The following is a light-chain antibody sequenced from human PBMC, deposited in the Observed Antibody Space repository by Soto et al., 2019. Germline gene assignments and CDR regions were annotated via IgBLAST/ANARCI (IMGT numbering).Light chain of an antibody. CDR3: QQRSNWPWT. CDR2: DAS. V-gene: IGKV3-11*01. CDR1: QSVSSY. Sequence: EIVLTQSPATLSLSPGERATLSCRASQSVSSYLAWYQQKPGQAPRLLIYDASNRATDIPARFSGSGSGTGFTLTISSLEPEDFAVYYCQQRSNWPWTFGQGTKMDIK. J-gene: IGKJ1*01.